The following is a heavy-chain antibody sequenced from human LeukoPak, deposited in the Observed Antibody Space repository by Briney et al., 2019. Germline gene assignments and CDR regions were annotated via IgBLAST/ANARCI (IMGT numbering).Heavy chain of an antibody. CDR3: ARGDFFKGYCSGGSCYGLDY. Sequence: PGGSLRLSCAASGFTLSNAWMNWVRQAPGKGLEWVSAISGSGGNTYYADSVKGRFTISRDNSKNTLYLQMNSLRAEDTAVYYCARGDFFKGYCSGGSCYGLDYWGQGTLVTVSS. J-gene: IGHJ4*02. D-gene: IGHD2-15*01. V-gene: IGHV3-23*01. CDR1: GFTLSNAW. CDR2: ISGSGGNT.